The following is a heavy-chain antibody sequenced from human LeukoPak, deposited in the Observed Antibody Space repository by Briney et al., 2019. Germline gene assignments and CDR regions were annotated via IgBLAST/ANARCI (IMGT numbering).Heavy chain of an antibody. CDR1: GFTFICNY. CDR2: INPNGGHT. D-gene: IGHD2-2*01. J-gene: IGHJ4*02. V-gene: IGHV1-46*01. Sequence: ASVKVSCKTGGFTFICNYLHWVRQAPGQGLEWMGMINPNGGHTDYAQNFQDRVTMTSDMSTSTVYMELSSLRSEDTAVFYCARSKDNRGYDVRHLDYWGQGTLVTVSS. CDR3: ARSKDNRGYDVRHLDY.